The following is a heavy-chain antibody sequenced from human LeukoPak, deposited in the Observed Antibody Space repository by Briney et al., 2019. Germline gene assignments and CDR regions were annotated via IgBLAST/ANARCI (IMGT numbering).Heavy chain of an antibody. CDR1: GDSISRYY. V-gene: IGHV4-59*01. CDR3: ARLQATVSIHSYFDY. Sequence: SETLSLTCTVSGDSISRYYWSWIRQSPGKGLEWIGYIYYSGNTNYNPSLKSRVTISVGTSKNQISLKLTSVTAADTAVYYCARLQATVSIHSYFDYWGQGTLVTVSS. CDR2: IYYSGNT. J-gene: IGHJ4*02. D-gene: IGHD4-17*01.